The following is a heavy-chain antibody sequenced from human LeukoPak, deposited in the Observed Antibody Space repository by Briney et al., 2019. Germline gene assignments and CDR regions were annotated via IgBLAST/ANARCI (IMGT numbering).Heavy chain of an antibody. CDR2: ISWNSGSI. Sequence: GGSLRLSCAASGFTFEDFAKHWVRQPPGKGLEWVSGISWNSGSIGYADSVKGRFTISRDNSKNTLYLQMNSLRAEDTAVYYCAKDSGYGTRSSFYWGQGTLVTVSS. J-gene: IGHJ4*02. CDR3: AKDSGYGTRSSFY. V-gene: IGHV3-9*01. CDR1: GFTFEDFA. D-gene: IGHD5-12*01.